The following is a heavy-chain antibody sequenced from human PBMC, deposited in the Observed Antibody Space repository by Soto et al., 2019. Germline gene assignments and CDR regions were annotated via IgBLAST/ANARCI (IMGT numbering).Heavy chain of an antibody. CDR1: GFVFSRNA. D-gene: IGHD6-19*01. J-gene: IGHJ5*01. V-gene: IGHV3-23*01. CDR3: AKDIARAGPKRFDS. Sequence: PWGSLSLSCVGSGFVFSRNAMNWVRQPPGKGLEWVSSTSGGGGTTYYADSVKGRFTISRDNSKNTLFLQANSLRAEDSATYYGAKDIARAGPKRFDSWGQGTRVTVSS. CDR2: TSGGGGTT.